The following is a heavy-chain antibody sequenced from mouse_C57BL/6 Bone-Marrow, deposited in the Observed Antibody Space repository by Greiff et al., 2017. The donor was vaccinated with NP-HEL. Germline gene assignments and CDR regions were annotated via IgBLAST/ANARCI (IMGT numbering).Heavy chain of an antibody. CDR3: ARYGTRAMDY. CDR1: GYSVTSGYY. CDR2: ISYDGSN. J-gene: IGHJ4*01. V-gene: IGHV3-6*01. D-gene: IGHD2-1*01. Sequence: EVKLQESGPGLVKPSQSLSLTCSVTGYSVTSGYYWNWIRQFPGNKLEWMGYISYDGSNNYNPSLKNRISITRDTSKNQFFLKLNSGTTEDTATYYCARYGTRAMDYWGQGTSVTGSS.